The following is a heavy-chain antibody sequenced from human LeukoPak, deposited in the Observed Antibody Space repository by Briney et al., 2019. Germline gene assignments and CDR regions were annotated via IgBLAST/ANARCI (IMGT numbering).Heavy chain of an antibody. CDR2: INHSGST. CDR3: ARASSWYVSYYSMDV. V-gene: IGHV4-34*01. CDR1: GGSFSGYY. J-gene: IGHJ6*04. D-gene: IGHD6-13*01. Sequence: SETLSLTCAVYGGSFSGYYWSWIRQPPGKGLEWIGEINHSGSTNYNPSLKSRVTISVDTSKNQFSLKLSSVTAADTAVYYCARASSWYVSYYSMDVWGKGTTVTVSS.